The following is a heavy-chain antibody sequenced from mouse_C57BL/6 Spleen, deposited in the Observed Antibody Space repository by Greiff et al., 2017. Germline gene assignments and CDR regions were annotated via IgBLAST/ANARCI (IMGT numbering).Heavy chain of an antibody. D-gene: IGHD2-5*01. Sequence: VQLQQPGAELVKPGASVKLSCKASGYTFASYWMHWVKQRPGQGLEWIGMIHPNSGSTNYNEKFKSKATLTVDKSSSTAYMQLSSLTSEDTAVYYCASSAYYSNYGAMDYWGQGTSVTVSS. CDR2: IHPNSGST. J-gene: IGHJ4*01. V-gene: IGHV1-64*01. CDR3: ASSAYYSNYGAMDY. CDR1: GYTFASYW.